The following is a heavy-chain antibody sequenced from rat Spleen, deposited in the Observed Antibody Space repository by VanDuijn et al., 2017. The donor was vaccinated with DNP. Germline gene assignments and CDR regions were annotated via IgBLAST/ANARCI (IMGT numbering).Heavy chain of an antibody. V-gene: IGHV2-6*01. Sequence: QVQLKESGPGLLQPSQTLSLTCTVSGFSLTSYSVGWIRQPPGAGLEWIAAVSSGGNTYYNSPLRSRLSVSRDTSRSQVFLKMNSLQTEDTAMYFCARSDYSDGGDYYGYFDYWGQGVMVTVSS. D-gene: IGHD1-12*02. CDR2: VSSGGNT. CDR1: GFSLTSYS. CDR3: ARSDYSDGGDYYGYFDY. J-gene: IGHJ2*01.